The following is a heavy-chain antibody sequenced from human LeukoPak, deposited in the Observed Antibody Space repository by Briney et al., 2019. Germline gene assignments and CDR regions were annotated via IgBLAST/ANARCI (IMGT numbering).Heavy chain of an antibody. CDR2: ISRSGDTI. V-gene: IGHV3-48*04. CDR3: APVPGF. Sequence: GGSLRLSCAASGFTFSVYSMIWVRQAPGKGLEWISYISRSGDTIYNADSVKGRFTISRDNAKNSLYLQMNSLRAEDTAVYFCAPVPGFWGQGTLVTVSS. CDR1: GFTFSVYS. J-gene: IGHJ4*02. D-gene: IGHD2-2*01.